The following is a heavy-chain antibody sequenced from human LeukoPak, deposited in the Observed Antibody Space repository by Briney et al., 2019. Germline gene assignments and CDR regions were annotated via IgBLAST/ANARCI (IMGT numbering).Heavy chain of an antibody. Sequence: SETLSLTCTVSGGSVSSSSYYWGWIRQPPGKGLEWIGSIYYSGSTYYNPSLKSRVTISVDTSKNQFSLKLSSVTAADTAVYYCARHRADYYYYGMDVWGQGTTVTVSS. V-gene: IGHV4-39*01. J-gene: IGHJ6*02. CDR2: IYYSGST. CDR1: GGSVSSSSYY. D-gene: IGHD1-26*01. CDR3: ARHRADYYYYGMDV.